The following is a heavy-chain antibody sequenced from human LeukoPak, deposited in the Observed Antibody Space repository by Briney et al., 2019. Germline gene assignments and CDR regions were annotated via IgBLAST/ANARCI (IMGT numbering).Heavy chain of an antibody. CDR1: GYSFTSYW. V-gene: IGHV5-51*01. Sequence: GEALKISCKGSGYSFTSYWIGWVRLLPGKGLEWMWIIYPADSDTRYSPSFQGQVTISADKSLNTAYPQWNSLEASDTAMYYCARTTVSTTYFDYWGQGSLVTVSS. CDR2: IYPADSDT. CDR3: ARTTVSTTYFDY. J-gene: IGHJ4*02. D-gene: IGHD4-17*01.